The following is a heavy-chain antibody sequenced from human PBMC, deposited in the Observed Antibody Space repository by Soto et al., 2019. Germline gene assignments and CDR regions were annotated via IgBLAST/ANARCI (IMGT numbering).Heavy chain of an antibody. CDR1: GYSFTNYG. J-gene: IGHJ6*03. CDR3: ASDRGLAPPVAGNTHYYYYMDV. D-gene: IGHD6-19*01. Sequence: QDQLVQSGVEVKKPGASVKVSCKASGYSFTNYGITWVRQAPGQGFEWMGGISAYTGNTNYAQKFQGRVTLTTDASTSTAYLELGSLRSDDTAVYYCASDRGLAPPVAGNTHYYYYMDVWGKGTTVTVSS. V-gene: IGHV1-18*01. CDR2: ISAYTGNT.